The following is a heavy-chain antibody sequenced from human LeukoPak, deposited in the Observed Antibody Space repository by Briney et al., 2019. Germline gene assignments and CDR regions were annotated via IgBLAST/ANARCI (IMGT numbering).Heavy chain of an antibody. CDR2: ISGSGSST. CDR3: AKNNYDFWSGYYPRAYAFDI. Sequence: GGSLRLSCAASGFTFSSYAMSWVRQAPGKGLEWVSAISGSGSSTYYADSVKGRFTISRDNSKNTLYLQMNSLRAEDTAVYYCAKNNYDFWSGYYPRAYAFDIWGQGTMVTVSS. V-gene: IGHV3-23*01. CDR1: GFTFSSYA. D-gene: IGHD3-3*01. J-gene: IGHJ3*02.